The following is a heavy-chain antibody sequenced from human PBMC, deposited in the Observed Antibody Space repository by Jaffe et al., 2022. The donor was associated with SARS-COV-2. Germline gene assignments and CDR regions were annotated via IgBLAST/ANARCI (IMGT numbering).Heavy chain of an antibody. CDR3: ARDQFYGSENWLAFDI. J-gene: IGHJ3*02. V-gene: IGHV3-7*03. CDR1: GFTFRSYW. CDR2: IKYDGSEI. D-gene: IGHD3-10*01. Sequence: EVQLVESGGGLVQPGGSLRLSCAASGFTFRSYWMNWVRQAPGKGLEWVASIKYDGSEIYYVDSVKDRFTISRNNAKNSLYLQMNSLRPEDTAVYYCARDQFYGSENWLAFDIWGQGTIITVSS.